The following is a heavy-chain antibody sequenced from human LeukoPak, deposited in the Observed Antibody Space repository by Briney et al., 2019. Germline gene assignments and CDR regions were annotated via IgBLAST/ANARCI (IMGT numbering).Heavy chain of an antibody. V-gene: IGHV4-34*01. J-gene: IGHJ5*02. CDR1: GGSFSGYY. CDR2: INHSGST. CDR3: ATRGVETSYHGSGSLNWFDP. Sequence: SETLSLTCAVYGGSFSGYYWSWIRQPPGKGLEWIGEINHSGSTDYNPSLKSRVTISVDTSKNQFSLKLSSVTAADTAVYYCATRGVETSYHGSGSLNWFDPWGQGTLVTVSS. D-gene: IGHD3-10*01.